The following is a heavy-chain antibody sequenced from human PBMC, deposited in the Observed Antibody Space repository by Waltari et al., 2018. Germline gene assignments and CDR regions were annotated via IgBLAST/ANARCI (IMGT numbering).Heavy chain of an antibody. Sequence: QVQLQESGPGLVKPSQTLSLTCTVSGGSISSGSYYWSWIRQPAGKGLEWIGYIYTSGSTNYHPSLKSRVTISVDTSKNQFSLKLSSVTAADTAVYYCAREVDLNYYYYGMDVWGQGTTVTVSS. CDR3: AREVDLNYYYYGMDV. D-gene: IGHD3-9*01. CDR1: GGSISSGSYY. J-gene: IGHJ6*02. V-gene: IGHV4-61*09. CDR2: IYTSGST.